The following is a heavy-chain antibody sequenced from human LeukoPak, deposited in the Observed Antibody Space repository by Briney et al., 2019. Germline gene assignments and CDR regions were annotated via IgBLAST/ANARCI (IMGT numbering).Heavy chain of an antibody. V-gene: IGHV3-30-3*01. CDR1: GFPFSSYV. J-gene: IGHJ4*02. Sequence: GGSLRLSCAASGFPFSSYVMHWVRQAPGKGLEWVSFTSHDGSNKYYADSVKGRFTISRDNSKNTLDLQMNSLRTEDTAMYYCARGDDSSGYFYSYFDYWGQGTLVTVSS. CDR2: TSHDGSNK. CDR3: ARGDDSSGYFYSYFDY. D-gene: IGHD3-22*01.